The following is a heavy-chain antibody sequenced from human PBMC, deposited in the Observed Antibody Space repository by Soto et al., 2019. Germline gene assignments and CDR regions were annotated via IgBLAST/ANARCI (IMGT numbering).Heavy chain of an antibody. Sequence: PSXTLSLTCTVSGGSISSYYWSCIRQHPGKGLEWIGYIYYSGSTYYNPSLKSRVTISVDTSKNQFSLKLSSVTAADTAVYYCARDYDLYGMDVWGQGTTVTVSS. CDR3: ARDYDLYGMDV. D-gene: IGHD3-3*01. CDR1: GGSISSYY. J-gene: IGHJ6*02. CDR2: IYYSGST. V-gene: IGHV4-31*03.